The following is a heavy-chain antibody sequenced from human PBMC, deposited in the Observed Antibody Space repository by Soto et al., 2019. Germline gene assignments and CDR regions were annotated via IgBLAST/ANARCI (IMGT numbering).Heavy chain of an antibody. CDR3: AKGRSYYYYSGVDV. J-gene: IGHJ6*02. Sequence: PGGSLRLSCAASGFTFSSYAMSWVRQAPGKGLEWVSDIIDSGASTYYADSVKGRFTISRDNSKSTLYLQMNSLRAEDTALYYCAKGRSYYYYSGVDVWGQGTTVTVSS. CDR1: GFTFSSYA. CDR2: IIDSGAST. V-gene: IGHV3-23*01.